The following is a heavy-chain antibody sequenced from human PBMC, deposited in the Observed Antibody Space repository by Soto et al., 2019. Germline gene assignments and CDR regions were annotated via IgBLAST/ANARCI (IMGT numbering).Heavy chain of an antibody. CDR1: GFTFSSYG. CDR3: ARDGSSNHYYYYGMDV. CDR2: IWYDGSNK. J-gene: IGHJ6*02. D-gene: IGHD6-13*01. V-gene: IGHV3-33*01. Sequence: QVQLVESGGGVVQPGRSLRLSCAASGFTFSSYGMHWVRQAPGKGLEWVAVIWYDGSNKYYADSVKGRFTISRDNSKNTRYLQMNSLRAEDTAVYYCARDGSSNHYYYYGMDVWGQGTTVTVSS.